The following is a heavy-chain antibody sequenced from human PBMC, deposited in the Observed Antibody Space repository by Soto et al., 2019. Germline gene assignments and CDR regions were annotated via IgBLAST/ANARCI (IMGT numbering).Heavy chain of an antibody. CDR3: ARDVDADFRTDFDY. J-gene: IGHJ4*02. V-gene: IGHV3-11*01. CDR2: ISGNGEII. D-gene: IGHD4-17*01. CDR1: GFTFSDYY. Sequence: GGPLRHSCAASGFTFSDYYIHWIRRAPGKGLEWISYISGNGEIIQYAASARGRFTISRDNAENSVYLEMDSLRAEDTALYYCARDVDADFRTDFDYWGRGTLVTVSS.